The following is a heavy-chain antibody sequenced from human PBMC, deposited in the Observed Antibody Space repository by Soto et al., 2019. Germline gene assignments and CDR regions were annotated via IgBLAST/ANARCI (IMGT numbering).Heavy chain of an antibody. Sequence: QVQLVESGGGVVQPGRSLRLSCAASGFTFSSYAMHWVRQAPGKGLEWVAVISYDGSNKYYADSVKGRFTISRDNSKNTLYLQMNSLRAEDTAVYYCARDPYCGGDCPPNWGQGTLVTVSS. D-gene: IGHD2-21*02. CDR1: GFTFSSYA. CDR3: ARDPYCGGDCPPN. J-gene: IGHJ4*02. CDR2: ISYDGSNK. V-gene: IGHV3-30-3*01.